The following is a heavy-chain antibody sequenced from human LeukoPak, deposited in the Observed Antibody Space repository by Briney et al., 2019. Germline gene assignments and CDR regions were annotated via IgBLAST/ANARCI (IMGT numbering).Heavy chain of an antibody. V-gene: IGHV4-59*10. J-gene: IGHJ4*02. CDR3: ARSPSDRVFDY. Sequence: PSETLSLTCAVYGDSMSNYFWTWVRQPTGKGLEWIGRTHATGPEWVGRIYEAGRTDYNPSLKNRVTLSLDRSKNQFSLKLTSVTAADTAVYYCARSPSDRVFDYWGQGTLVTVSS. CDR2: THATGPEWVGRIYEAGRT. CDR1: GDSMSNYF. D-gene: IGHD1-14*01.